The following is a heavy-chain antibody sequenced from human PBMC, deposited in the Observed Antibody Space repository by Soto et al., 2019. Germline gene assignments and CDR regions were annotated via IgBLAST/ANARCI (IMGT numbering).Heavy chain of an antibody. Sequence: EVQLVESGGGLVQPGGSLRLSCAASGFTFNSYDMHWVRQVTGKGLEWVSAIGTAGAPYYPGSVKGRFTISRENAKNSFYLQMNSLRDGDTAVYYCARGSTYSGLDVWGQGTTVTVSS. CDR2: IGTAGAP. CDR3: ARGSTYSGLDV. J-gene: IGHJ6*02. V-gene: IGHV3-13*05. CDR1: GFTFNSYD.